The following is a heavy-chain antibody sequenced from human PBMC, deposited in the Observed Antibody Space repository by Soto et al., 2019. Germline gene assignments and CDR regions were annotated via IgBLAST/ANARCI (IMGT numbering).Heavy chain of an antibody. D-gene: IGHD2-2*01. V-gene: IGHV4-59*01. CDR2: LSDSGST. CDR3: ARARNRFYENTGCNLFDY. J-gene: IGHJ4*02. CDR1: GGSISSFY. Sequence: PSETLSLTCTVSGGSISSFYWAWIRQPPGKGLEWLGYLSDSGSTDFSSSLKSRVTISEDTSRNQFSLKLSSVTVADTAVYFCARARNRFYENTGCNLFDYWGQGALVTVSS.